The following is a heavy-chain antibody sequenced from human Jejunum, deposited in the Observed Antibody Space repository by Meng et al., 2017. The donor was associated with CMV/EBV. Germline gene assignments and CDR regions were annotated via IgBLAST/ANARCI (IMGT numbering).Heavy chain of an antibody. J-gene: IGHJ4*02. CDR1: GFTFSDHY. V-gene: IGHV3-72*01. D-gene: IGHD1-26*01. CDR2: IGNKASIYTT. CDR3: ARALHSDTDLDTDY. Sequence: GFTFSDHYIDWVRQAPGKGLEWLGRIGNKASIYTTRYAASVKGRFSLSRDDSKNSVHLQMNSLNIEDTAVYYCARALHSDTDLDTDYWGQGTLVTVSS.